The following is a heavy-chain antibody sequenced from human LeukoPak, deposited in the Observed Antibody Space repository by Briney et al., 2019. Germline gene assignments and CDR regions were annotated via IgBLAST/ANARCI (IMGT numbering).Heavy chain of an antibody. V-gene: IGHV3-23*01. Sequence: GGSLRLSCAASGFTFRSYAMSWVRQAPGKGLEWVSVVTSGDSTYYGDSVKGRFTISRDNSKNTLYLQMNSLRAEDTAVYYCANEGPYSSGYYYFDYWGQGTLVTVSS. CDR2: VTSGDST. J-gene: IGHJ4*02. CDR1: GFTFRSYA. D-gene: IGHD3-22*01. CDR3: ANEGPYSSGYYYFDY.